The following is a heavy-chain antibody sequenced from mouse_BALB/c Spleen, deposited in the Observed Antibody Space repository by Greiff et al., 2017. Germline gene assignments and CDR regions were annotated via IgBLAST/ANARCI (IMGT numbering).Heavy chain of an antibody. CDR3: ARDVDGYYKAY. D-gene: IGHD2-3*01. CDR2: INSNGGST. J-gene: IGHJ3*01. CDR1: GFTFSSYG. V-gene: IGHV5-6-3*01. Sequence: EVHLVESGGGLVQPGGSLKLSCAASGFTFSSYGMSWVRQTPDKRLELVATINSNGGSTYYPDSVKGRFTISRDNAKNTLYLQMSSLKSEDTAMYYGARDVDGYYKAYWGQGTLVTVSA.